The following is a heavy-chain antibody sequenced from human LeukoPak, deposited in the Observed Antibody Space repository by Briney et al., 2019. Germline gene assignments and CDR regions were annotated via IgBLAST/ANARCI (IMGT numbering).Heavy chain of an antibody. Sequence: GGSLRLSCAASGFTFSSYAMSWVRQAPGKGLEWVSAISGSGGSTYYADSVKGRFTISRDDSKNTLYLRMNSLRAEDTAVYYCAKALWFGDEGFDYWGQGTLVTVSS. V-gene: IGHV3-23*01. J-gene: IGHJ4*02. CDR2: ISGSGGST. D-gene: IGHD3-10*01. CDR3: AKALWFGDEGFDY. CDR1: GFTFSSYA.